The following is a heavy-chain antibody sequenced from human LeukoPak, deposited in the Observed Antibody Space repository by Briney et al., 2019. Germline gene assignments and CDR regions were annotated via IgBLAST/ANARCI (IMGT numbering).Heavy chain of an antibody. J-gene: IGHJ4*02. D-gene: IGHD2-2*01. CDR3: ARVVSRYCSSTSCPEDY. CDR1: GFTFSSYG. CDR2: ISYDGSNK. V-gene: IGHV3-30*03. Sequence: GRSLRLCCAASGFTFSSYGMHWVRQAPGKGLEWVAVISYDGSNKYYADSVKGRFTISRDNSKNTLYLQMNSLRAEDTAVYYCARVVSRYCSSTSCPEDYWGQGTLVTVSS.